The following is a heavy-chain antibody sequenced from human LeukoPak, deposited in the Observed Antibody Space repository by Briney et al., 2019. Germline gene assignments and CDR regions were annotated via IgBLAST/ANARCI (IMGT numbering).Heavy chain of an antibody. CDR3: ARDGPVAGVELDQ. CDR2: ITWNGGIT. CDR1: GFPFDNYG. D-gene: IGHD6-19*01. V-gene: IGHV3-20*04. Sequence: GGSLRLSCAASGFPFDNYGMAWVRQAPGKGLEWVSGITWNGGITAYADSVKGRFTISRDNAKNSLYLQMNSLRAEGTALYYCARDGPVAGVELDQWGQGTLVTVSS. J-gene: IGHJ4*02.